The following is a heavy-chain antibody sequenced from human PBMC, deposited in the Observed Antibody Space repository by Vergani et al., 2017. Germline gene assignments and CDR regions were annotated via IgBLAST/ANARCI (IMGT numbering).Heavy chain of an antibody. CDR1: GGTFSSYA. CDR3: AKVREFDPYYDILTGYYSDYYFDY. Sequence: QVQLVQSGAEVKKPGSSVKVSCKASGGTFSSYAISWVRQAPGQGLEWMGGIIPIFGTANYAQKFQGRVTITADESTSTAYMELSSLRSEDTAVYYCAKVREFDPYYDILTGYYSDYYFDYWGQGTLVTVSS. J-gene: IGHJ4*02. D-gene: IGHD3-9*01. CDR2: IIPIFGTA. V-gene: IGHV1-69*01.